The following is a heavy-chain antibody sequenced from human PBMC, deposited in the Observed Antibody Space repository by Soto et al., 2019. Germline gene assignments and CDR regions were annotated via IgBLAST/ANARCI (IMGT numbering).Heavy chain of an antibody. J-gene: IGHJ6*02. CDR2: ISFGGVNK. V-gene: IGHV3-30-3*01. CDR3: ARDQQMAYYYGSGPIDYYGKDV. D-gene: IGHD3-10*01. CDR1: GVNFRGYA. Sequence: GGVLSLPWAASGVNFRGYARHWVRQDPGKGLEWVGVISFGGVNKYYADSVKGRFTISRNNLKNSLYLQMNSLRVEDTAVYYCARDQQMAYYYGSGPIDYYGKDVWGQGTTVTVSS.